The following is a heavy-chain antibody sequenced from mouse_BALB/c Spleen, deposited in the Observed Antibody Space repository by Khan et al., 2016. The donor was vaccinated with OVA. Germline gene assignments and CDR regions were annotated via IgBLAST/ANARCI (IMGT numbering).Heavy chain of an antibody. V-gene: IGHV1-52*01. Sequence: QVQLQQPGAELVRPGASVKLSCKASGYTFTSYWMNWVRQRPRQGLEWIGKINPSDSESHYNQMFKDKATLTVDKSSDTAYMQLSSLTSEDSAVYYCARREKYGYDPSWFAYWGQGTLVTVSA. CDR1: GYTFTSYW. J-gene: IGHJ3*01. CDR2: INPSDSES. CDR3: ARREKYGYDPSWFAY. D-gene: IGHD2-2*01.